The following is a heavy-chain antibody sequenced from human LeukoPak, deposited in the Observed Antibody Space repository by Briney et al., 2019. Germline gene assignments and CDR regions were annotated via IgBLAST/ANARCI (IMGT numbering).Heavy chain of an antibody. CDR1: GGSISNYY. CDR3: AKGGRGYFDSSPWGAFDI. J-gene: IGHJ3*02. V-gene: IGHV4-59*08. Sequence: SETLSLTCTVSGGSISNYYWSWIRQPPGKRLEWIGYVSYSGSSSSNPSLESRVTISVDMSKNQFSLTLSSVTASDTAVYYCAKGGRGYFDSSPWGAFDIWGQGTMVTVSS. D-gene: IGHD3-22*01. CDR2: VSYSGSS.